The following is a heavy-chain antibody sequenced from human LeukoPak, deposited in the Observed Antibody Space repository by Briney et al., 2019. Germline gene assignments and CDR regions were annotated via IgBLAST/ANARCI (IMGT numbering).Heavy chain of an antibody. Sequence: GGSLRLSCAASGFTFSSYWMSWVRQAPGKGLEWVANIKQDGSEKYYVDSVKGRFTISRDNAKNSLYLQMNSLRAEDTAVYYCARVGSSADGDYVGLGYWGQGTLVTVS. CDR1: GFTFSSYW. V-gene: IGHV3-7*03. CDR3: ARVGSSADGDYVGLGY. CDR2: IKQDGSEK. D-gene: IGHD4-17*01. J-gene: IGHJ4*02.